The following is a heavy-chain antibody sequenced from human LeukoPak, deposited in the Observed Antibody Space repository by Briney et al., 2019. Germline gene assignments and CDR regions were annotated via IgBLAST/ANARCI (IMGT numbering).Heavy chain of an antibody. J-gene: IGHJ4*02. Sequence: PSETLSLTCAVYGGSFSGYYWSWIRQPPGKGLEWIGEINHSGSTNYNPSLKGRVTISVDTSKNQFSLKLSSVTAADTAVYYCARVRGLYYYDSSGYYAGDYWGQGTLVTVSS. D-gene: IGHD3-22*01. CDR1: GGSFSGYY. V-gene: IGHV4-34*01. CDR2: INHSGST. CDR3: ARVRGLYYYDSSGYYAGDY.